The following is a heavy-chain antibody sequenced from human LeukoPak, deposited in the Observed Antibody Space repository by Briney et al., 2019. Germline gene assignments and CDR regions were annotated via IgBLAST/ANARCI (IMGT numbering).Heavy chain of an antibody. CDR3: AKEGIAATGTY. D-gene: IGHD6-13*01. V-gene: IGHV3-23*01. CDR2: ISGSGGST. J-gene: IGHJ4*02. CDR1: GFTFSSFA. Sequence: GGSLRLSCAASGFTFSSFAMNWVRQAPGKGLESVPTISGSGGSTYYADSVKGCFTISKDNSKNTLYLQMNSVRAEDTALYFCAKEGIAATGTYWGQGTMVTVS.